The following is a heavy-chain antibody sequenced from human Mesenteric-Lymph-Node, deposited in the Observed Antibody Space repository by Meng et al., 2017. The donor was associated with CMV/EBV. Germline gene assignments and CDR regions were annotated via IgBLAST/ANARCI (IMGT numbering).Heavy chain of an antibody. CDR2: IKYDGSDK. D-gene: IGHD3-10*01. CDR3: ARDPHFGALDY. CDR1: GFTFSNYG. V-gene: IGHV3-7*01. Sequence: GESLKISCVTSGFTFSNYGMTWVRQAPGKGLEWVANIKYDGSDKGYVGSVEGRFTISRDNAKNSVYLQMNTLRVEDTAVYYCARDPHFGALDYWGQGTLVTVSS. J-gene: IGHJ4*02.